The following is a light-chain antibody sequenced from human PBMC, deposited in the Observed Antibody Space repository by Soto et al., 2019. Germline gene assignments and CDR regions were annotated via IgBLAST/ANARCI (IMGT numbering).Light chain of an antibody. CDR3: QHYNSYSEA. J-gene: IGKJ1*01. V-gene: IGKV3-20*01. CDR2: SAS. CDR1: QSVSSSH. Sequence: EIVLAQSPGTLSLSPGERATLSCRASQSVSSSHLAWYQQKPGQAPRLLIYSASSRETGIPDRFSGSGSGTEFTLTISSLQPDDFATYYCQHYNSYSEAFGQGTKVDIK.